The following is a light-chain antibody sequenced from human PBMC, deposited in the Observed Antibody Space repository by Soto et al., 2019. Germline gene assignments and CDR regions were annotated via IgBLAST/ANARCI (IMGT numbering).Light chain of an antibody. J-gene: IGKJ2*01. V-gene: IGKV1-39*01. CDR2: AAS. CDR3: QQSYSTPYT. Sequence: DIQMTQSPSSLSASVGDRVTITCRASQSISSYLNWFQQNPGKAPKLPIYAASNLQSGVPSRFSGSGSGTDFTLTISSLQPEDFATYYCQQSYSTPYTFGQGTKMEIK. CDR1: QSISSY.